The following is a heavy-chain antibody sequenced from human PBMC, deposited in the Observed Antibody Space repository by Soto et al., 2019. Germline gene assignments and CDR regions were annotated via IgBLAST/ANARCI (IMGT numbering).Heavy chain of an antibody. V-gene: IGHV3-7*05. Sequence: EVQLVESGGGLVQPGGSLRLSCGVSGFTISTYWMSWVRRTPGKGLEWVDNINQGGSENFYAGSVRGRFSISRDNARNTVYLQMKSLRAADTAVYFCARDRGNGYYGQDTWGMDVWGQGTTVTVSS. CDR2: INQGGSEN. J-gene: IGHJ6*02. CDR3: ARDRGNGYYGQDTWGMDV. CDR1: GFTISTYW. D-gene: IGHD3-22*01.